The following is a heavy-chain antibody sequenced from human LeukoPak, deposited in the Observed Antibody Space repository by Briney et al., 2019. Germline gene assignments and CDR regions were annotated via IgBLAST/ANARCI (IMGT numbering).Heavy chain of an antibody. V-gene: IGHV4-59*01. CDR3: VRGPYGSGISNWFDP. J-gene: IGHJ5*02. D-gene: IGHD3-10*01. CDR2: IYYSGST. Sequence: SETLSLTCTVSGGSISSYYWSWVRQPPGKGLEWIGHIYYSGSTNYNPSLKSRVTISVDTSKNQFSLKLSSVTAADTAVYYCVRGPYGSGISNWFDPWGQGTLVIVSS. CDR1: GGSISSYY.